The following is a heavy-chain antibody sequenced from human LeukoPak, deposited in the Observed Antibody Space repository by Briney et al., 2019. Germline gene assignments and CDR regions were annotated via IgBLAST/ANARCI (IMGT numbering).Heavy chain of an antibody. V-gene: IGHV1-69*04. D-gene: IGHD5-24*01. CDR1: GGTFSSYA. CDR3: ATGARDGYNYDY. CDR2: IIPILGIA. J-gene: IGHJ4*02. Sequence: ASVKVSCEASGGTFSSYAISWVRQAPGQGLEWMGRIIPILGIANYAQKFQGRVTITADKSTSTAYMELSSLRSEDTAVYYCATGARDGYNYDYWGQGTLVTVSS.